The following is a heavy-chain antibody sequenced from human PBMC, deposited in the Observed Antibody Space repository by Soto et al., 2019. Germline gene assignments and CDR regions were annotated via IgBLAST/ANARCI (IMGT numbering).Heavy chain of an antibody. D-gene: IGHD3-16*01. Sequence: EVQLVESGGGLVQPGGSLRLSCAASGFTFNNYWMSWVRQAPGKGLEWVASLKEDGSEKYYVDSVKGRFTISRDNAKNSLFLQMNSLRVDDTAVYYCARRRRAYDYYFDYWGQGTLVTVSS. J-gene: IGHJ4*02. V-gene: IGHV3-7*01. CDR1: GFTFNNYW. CDR2: LKEDGSEK. CDR3: ARRRRAYDYYFDY.